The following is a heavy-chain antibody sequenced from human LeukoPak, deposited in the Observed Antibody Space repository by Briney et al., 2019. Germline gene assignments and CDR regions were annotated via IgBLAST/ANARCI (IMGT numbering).Heavy chain of an antibody. D-gene: IGHD3-22*01. CDR3: ARVAGDSSGYYYGY. V-gene: IGHV3-21*01. Sequence: GGSLRLSCAASGFTFSSYSMNWVRQAPGKGLEWVSSISSSSSYIYYADSVKGRFTTSRDNAKNSLYLQMNSLRAEDTAVYYCARVAGDSSGYYYGYWGQGTLVTVSS. J-gene: IGHJ4*02. CDR1: GFTFSSYS. CDR2: ISSSSSYI.